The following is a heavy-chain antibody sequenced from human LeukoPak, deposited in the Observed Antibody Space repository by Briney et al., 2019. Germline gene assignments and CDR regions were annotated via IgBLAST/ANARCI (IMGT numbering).Heavy chain of an antibody. CDR2: INSDGSST. Sequence: GGSLRPSCAASGFTFKNYWMHWVRQAPGKGLVWVSRINSDGSSTNYADSVKGRFTISRDNAKNTLYLQMNSLRAEDTAVYYCARDSGWGTGFDDWGQGTLVTVSS. CDR3: ARDSGWGTGFDD. CDR1: GFTFKNYW. D-gene: IGHD6-19*01. V-gene: IGHV3-74*01. J-gene: IGHJ4*02.